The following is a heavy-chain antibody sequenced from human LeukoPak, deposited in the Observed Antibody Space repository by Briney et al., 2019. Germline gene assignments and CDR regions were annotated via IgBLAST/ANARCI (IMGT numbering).Heavy chain of an antibody. D-gene: IGHD3-22*01. CDR2: ISGSGDTL. J-gene: IGHJ4*02. V-gene: IGHV3-11*01. Sequence: GGSLTLSCAASGFTFSDHYMSWVRQTPGGPLEWVSYISGSGDTLHHADSVEGRITISRDNANNSLSLQMNILRAEDTALYYWARALDGSSGYYDYWGQGILVTVSS. CDR3: ARALDGSSGYYDY. CDR1: GFTFSDHY.